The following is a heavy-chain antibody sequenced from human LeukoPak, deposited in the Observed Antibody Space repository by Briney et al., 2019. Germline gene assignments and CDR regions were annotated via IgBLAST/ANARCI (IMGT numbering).Heavy chain of an antibody. V-gene: IGHV4-4*07. CDR2: IYTSGST. CDR3: AKVFDFYQNFDY. D-gene: IGHD2-21*01. Sequence: SETLSLTHTVTGGSLCRYYGRCIRQPAGKGLEWIGRIYTSGSTNYNPSLKSRVTMSVDTSKNQFSLKLSSVTAACTSLYYCAKVFDFYQNFDYWGQGTLVTVSS. J-gene: IGHJ4*02. CDR1: GGSLCRYY.